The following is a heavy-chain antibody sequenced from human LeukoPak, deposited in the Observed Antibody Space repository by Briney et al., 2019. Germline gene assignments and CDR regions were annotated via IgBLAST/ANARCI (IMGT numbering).Heavy chain of an antibody. CDR1: GFTITTNY. D-gene: IGHD3-3*01. Sequence: GGSLRLSCAASGFTITTNYMNWVRQAPGKGLEWVSSISSSSSYIYYADSVKGRFTISRDNAKNSLYLQMNSLRAEDTAVYYCARSTIFGSFDYWGQGTLVTVSS. V-gene: IGHV3-21*01. CDR3: ARSTIFGSFDY. CDR2: ISSSSSYI. J-gene: IGHJ4*02.